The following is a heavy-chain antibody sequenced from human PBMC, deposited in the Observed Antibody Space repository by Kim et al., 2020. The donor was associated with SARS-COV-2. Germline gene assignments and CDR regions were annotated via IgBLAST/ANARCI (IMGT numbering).Heavy chain of an antibody. Sequence: GGSLRLSCAASGFTFSSYWMHWVRQAPGKGLVWVSRINSDGSSTSYADSVKGRFTISRDNAKNTLYLQMNSLRAEDTAVYYCARDPIFGPLRGAFDIWGQGTMVTVSS. D-gene: IGHD3-3*01. V-gene: IGHV3-74*01. CDR2: INSDGSST. CDR1: GFTFSSYW. CDR3: ARDPIFGPLRGAFDI. J-gene: IGHJ3*02.